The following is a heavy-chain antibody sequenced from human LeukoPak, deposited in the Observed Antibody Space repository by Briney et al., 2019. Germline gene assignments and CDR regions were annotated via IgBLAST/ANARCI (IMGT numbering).Heavy chain of an antibody. CDR3: ARDANGSPDY. J-gene: IGHJ4*02. Sequence: GGSLRLSCAASGFTLSSYWMHWVRQAPGKGLVWVSRINTVGSSTTYADSVKGRFTISRDNAKNTLYLQMNSLRAEDTAVYYCARDANGSPDYWGQGTQVTVSS. V-gene: IGHV3-74*01. CDR2: INTVGSST. CDR1: GFTLSSYW. D-gene: IGHD1-26*01.